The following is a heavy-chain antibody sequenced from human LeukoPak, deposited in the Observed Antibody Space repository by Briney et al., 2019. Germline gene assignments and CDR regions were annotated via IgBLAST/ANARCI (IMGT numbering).Heavy chain of an antibody. Sequence: PSETLSLTCAVYGGSFSGYYWSWIRQPPGKGLEWIGEINHSGSTNYNPSLKSRVTISVDTSKNQFSLKLSSVTAADTAVYYCARGYCSSTSCYGTYYYYGMDVWGQGTTVTVSS. J-gene: IGHJ6*02. D-gene: IGHD2-2*01. CDR1: GGSFSGYY. CDR3: ARGYCSSTSCYGTYYYYGMDV. V-gene: IGHV4-34*01. CDR2: INHSGST.